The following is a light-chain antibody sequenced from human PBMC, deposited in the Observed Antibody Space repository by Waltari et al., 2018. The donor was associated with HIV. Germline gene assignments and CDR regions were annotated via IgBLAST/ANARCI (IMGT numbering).Light chain of an antibody. CDR3: AAWDDNVNAVL. Sequence: QSVLTQAPSMSATPGQRVTVSCSGGSSNIGNNTVHWYMHVPGMAPNLLIYNNKKRPSGVPGRFAGSKSGASAALAISGLQSEDEADYFCAAWDDNVNAVLFGGGTKLTVL. V-gene: IGLV1-44*01. CDR1: SSNIGNNT. CDR2: NNK. J-gene: IGLJ2*01.